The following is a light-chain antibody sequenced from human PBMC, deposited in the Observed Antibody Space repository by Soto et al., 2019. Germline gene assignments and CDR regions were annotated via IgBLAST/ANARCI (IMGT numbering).Light chain of an antibody. CDR3: QQVNNYPLT. CDR2: AAS. CDR1: QGISSY. J-gene: IGKJ4*01. V-gene: IGKV1-9*01. Sequence: DIQFTQSPAFLSASVGDRVTITCRASQGISSYLAWYQQKPGKAPKVLIYAASTLQSGVPSRFSGSGSGTEFTLTISSLQPEDFATYYCQQVNNYPLTFGGGTKVDIK.